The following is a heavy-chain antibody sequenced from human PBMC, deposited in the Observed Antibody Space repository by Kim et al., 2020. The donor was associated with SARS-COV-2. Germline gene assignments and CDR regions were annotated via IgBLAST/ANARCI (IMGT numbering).Heavy chain of an antibody. CDR1: GFTFSNAW. J-gene: IGHJ6*01. V-gene: IGHV3-15*01. CDR3: TTELTVVVSGYYYYYG. D-gene: IGHD2-21*02. CDR2: IKSRTDGGTT. Sequence: GGSLRLSCAASGFTFSNAWMSWVRQAPGKGLEWVCRIKSRTDGGTTEYAAPVKGRFTISSDDSKHTLYLHMNSLKTEDTAVYYCTTELTVVVSGYYYYYG.